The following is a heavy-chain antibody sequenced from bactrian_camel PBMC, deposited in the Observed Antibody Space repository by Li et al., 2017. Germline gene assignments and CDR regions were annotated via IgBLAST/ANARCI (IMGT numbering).Heavy chain of an antibody. D-gene: IGHD1*01. CDR1: GSTYSSYC. CDR3: AAAPYVGASGYCYAHLVTEYSN. V-gene: IGHV3S9*01. J-gene: IGHJ4*01. CDR2: IDSDGNV. Sequence: QVQLVESGGGSVQAGGSLRLSCTASGSTYSSYCLGWFRQIPGKERDGVATIDSDGNVEYADSVKGRFTTSRDNAKNTLYLQMNSLKPEDTAMYYCAAAPYVGASGYCYAHLVTEYSNSGQGTQVTVS.